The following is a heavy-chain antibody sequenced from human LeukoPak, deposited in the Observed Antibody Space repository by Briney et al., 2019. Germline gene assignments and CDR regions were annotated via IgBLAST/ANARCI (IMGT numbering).Heavy chain of an antibody. CDR2: IYYSGST. CDR3: AREVITGNFDY. J-gene: IGHJ4*02. Sequence: SETLSLTCTVSGGSVSSGSYYWSWIRQPPGKGLEWIGYIYYSGSTNYNPSLKSRVTISVDTSKNQFSLKLSSVTAADTAMYYCAREVITGNFDYWGQGTLVTVSS. D-gene: IGHD1-20*01. V-gene: IGHV4-61*01. CDR1: GGSVSSGSYY.